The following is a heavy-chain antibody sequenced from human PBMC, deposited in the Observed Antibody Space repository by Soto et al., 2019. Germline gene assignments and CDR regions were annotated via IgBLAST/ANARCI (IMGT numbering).Heavy chain of an antibody. Sequence: GASVKVSCKASGGTFSSYAISWVRQAPGQGLEWMGGIIPIFGTANYAQKFQGRVTITADESTSTAYMELSSLRSEDTAVYYCARHDYGDYWFDPWGQGTLVTVSS. J-gene: IGHJ5*02. D-gene: IGHD4-17*01. CDR3: ARHDYGDYWFDP. CDR2: IIPIFGTA. CDR1: GGTFSSYA. V-gene: IGHV1-69*13.